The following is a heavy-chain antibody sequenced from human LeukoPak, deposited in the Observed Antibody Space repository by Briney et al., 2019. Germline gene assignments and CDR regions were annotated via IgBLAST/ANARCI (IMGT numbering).Heavy chain of an antibody. D-gene: IGHD6-19*01. CDR3: ARHAGSPGIAVAGTRFDY. J-gene: IGHJ4*02. CDR1: GGSISSGGYY. V-gene: IGHV4-61*08. CDR2: IYYSGST. Sequence: SETLSLTCTVSGGSISSGGYYWSWIRQPPGKGLEWIGYIYYSGSTNYNPSLKSRVTISVDTSKNQFSLKLSSVTAADTAVYYCARHAGSPGIAVAGTRFDYWGQGTLVTVSS.